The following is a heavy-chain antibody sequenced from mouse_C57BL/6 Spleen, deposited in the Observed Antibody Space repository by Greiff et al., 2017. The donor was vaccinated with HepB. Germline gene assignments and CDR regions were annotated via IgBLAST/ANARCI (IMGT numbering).Heavy chain of an antibody. D-gene: IGHD2-1*01. CDR2: IYPGDGDT. V-gene: IGHV1-82*01. J-gene: IGHJ4*01. CDR1: GYAFSSSW. Sequence: QVQLQHSGPELVKPGASVKISCKASGYAFSSSWMNWVKQRPGKGLEWIGRIYPGDGDTNYNGKFKGKATLTADKSSSTAYMQLSSLTSEDSAVYFCARDGGNYLYAMDYWGQGTSVTVSS. CDR3: ARDGGNYLYAMDY.